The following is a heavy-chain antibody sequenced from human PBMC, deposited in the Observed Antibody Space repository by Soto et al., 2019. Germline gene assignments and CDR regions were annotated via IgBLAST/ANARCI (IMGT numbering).Heavy chain of an antibody. CDR2: ISSGSDYI. CDR1: GFTFSSYS. J-gene: IGHJ3*01. V-gene: IGHV3-21*01. Sequence: EVQLVESGGGLVKPGGSLRLSCAASGFTFSSYSMNWVRQAPGKGLEWVSSISSGSDYIFYADSVKGRFTLSRDNAQNSLFLQMNSLTAEDTAVYYCARSPVGDAFNVWCQGTVVTVSS. CDR3: ARSPVGDAFNV.